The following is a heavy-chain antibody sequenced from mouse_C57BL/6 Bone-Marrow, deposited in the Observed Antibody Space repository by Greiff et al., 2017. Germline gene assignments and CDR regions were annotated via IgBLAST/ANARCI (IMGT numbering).Heavy chain of an antibody. D-gene: IGHD1-1*01. Sequence: QVQLQQSGAELVRPGTSVKVSCKASGYAFTNYLIEWVKQRPGQGLEWIGVINPGSGGTNYNEKFKGKATLTADKSSSTAYMQLSSLTSEDSAVYFCAREIYYYGSWYFDVGGTGTTVTVSS. J-gene: IGHJ1*03. V-gene: IGHV1-54*01. CDR3: AREIYYYGSWYFDV. CDR2: INPGSGGT. CDR1: GYAFTNYL.